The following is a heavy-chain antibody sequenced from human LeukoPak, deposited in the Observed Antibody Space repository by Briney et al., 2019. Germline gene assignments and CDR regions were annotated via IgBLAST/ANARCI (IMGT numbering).Heavy chain of an antibody. Sequence: SETLSLTCTVSGGSISSTSYFWGWVRQPPGKRLEWIGTIYHSGSTYYSPSLKSRVTISVDTSKNQFSLRLSSVTAADTAVYYCARRPYTSGWYYYFDYWGQGTLVTVSS. CDR3: ARRPYTSGWYYYFDY. J-gene: IGHJ4*02. V-gene: IGHV4-39*01. CDR1: GGSISSTSYF. CDR2: IYHSGST. D-gene: IGHD6-19*01.